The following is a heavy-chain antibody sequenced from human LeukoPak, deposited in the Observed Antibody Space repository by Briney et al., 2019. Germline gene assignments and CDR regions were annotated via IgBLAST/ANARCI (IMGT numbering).Heavy chain of an antibody. V-gene: IGHV1-24*01. Sequence: ASVKVSCKVSGYTLTELSIHWVRQAPGKGLEWMGGFDPEDGETIYAQKFQGRVTMTEDTSTDTAYMELSSLRSEDTAVYYCATGAEYYYDSSGYHGHFQHWGQGTLVTVSS. CDR2: FDPEDGET. CDR3: ATGAEYYYDSSGYHGHFQH. J-gene: IGHJ1*01. CDR1: GYTLTELS. D-gene: IGHD3-22*01.